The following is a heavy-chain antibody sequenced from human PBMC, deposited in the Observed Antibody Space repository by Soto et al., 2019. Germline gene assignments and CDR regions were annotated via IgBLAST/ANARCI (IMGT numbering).Heavy chain of an antibody. J-gene: IGHJ4*02. CDR3: IFFAMPYY. CDR1: GFFFSKAW. V-gene: IGHV3-15*01. Sequence: GGSLRLSCAASGFFFSKAWMTWVRQAPGKGLEWVGRIKSKADGETTEYAAPVKGRFTISRDDSRNLLFLQMNSLKAEDTAVYYCIFFAMPYYWGQGTLVTVSS. D-gene: IGHD2-2*01. CDR2: IKSKADGETT.